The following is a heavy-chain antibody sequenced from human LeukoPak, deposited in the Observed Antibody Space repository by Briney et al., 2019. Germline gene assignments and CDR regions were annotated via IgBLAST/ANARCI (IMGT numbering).Heavy chain of an antibody. D-gene: IGHD5-18*01. CDR1: GYTFTSYG. V-gene: IGHV1-18*01. CDR2: ISAYNGNT. CDR3: ARVVRQLCPPRAKAPHY. Sequence: ASVKVSCKASGYTFTSYGISWVRQAPGQGLEWMGWISAYNGNTNYAQKLQGRVTMTTDTSTSTAYMELRSLRSDDTAVYYCARVVRQLCPPRAKAPHYWGQGTLVTVSS. J-gene: IGHJ4*02.